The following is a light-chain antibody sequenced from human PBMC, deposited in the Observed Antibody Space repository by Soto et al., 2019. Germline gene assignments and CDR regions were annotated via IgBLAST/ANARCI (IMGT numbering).Light chain of an antibody. Sequence: EVVLKQAPVTRSFSPGERATLSFRASQSFRGLLAWYQKKPGQAPRLLIYDAYNRATGIPPRVSGSGSGTDLTLTISSIETEDSEVDYCQQRHMWTITFGHGTRLEI. CDR2: DAY. V-gene: IGKV3-11*01. J-gene: IGKJ5*01. CDR1: QSFRGL. CDR3: QQRHMWTIT.